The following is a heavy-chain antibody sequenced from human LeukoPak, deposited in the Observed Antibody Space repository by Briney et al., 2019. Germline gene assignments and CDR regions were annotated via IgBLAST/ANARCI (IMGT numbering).Heavy chain of an antibody. CDR1: GGSISSGGYS. Sequence: PSETLSLTCAVSGGSISSGGYSWSWIRQPPGKGLEWIGYIYHSGSTYYNPSLKSRVTISVDRSKNQFPLKLSSVTAADTAVYYCAREGAAGLDYWGQGTLVTVSS. D-gene: IGHD6-25*01. CDR3: AREGAAGLDY. CDR2: IYHSGST. J-gene: IGHJ4*02. V-gene: IGHV4-30-2*01.